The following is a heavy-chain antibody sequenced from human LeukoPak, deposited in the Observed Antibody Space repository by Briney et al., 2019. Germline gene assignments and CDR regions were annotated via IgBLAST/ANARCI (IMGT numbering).Heavy chain of an antibody. D-gene: IGHD3-10*01. CDR3: VKGRITMVRGVFDY. V-gene: IGHV3-64D*09. CDR2: ISSNGGST. CDR1: GFTFSSYA. J-gene: IGHJ4*02. Sequence: GGSLRLSCSASGFTFSSYAMHWVRQAPGKGLEYVSAISSNGGSTYYADSVKGRFTISRDNSKNTLYLQMSSLGAEDTAVYYCVKGRITMVRGVFDYWGQGTLVTVSS.